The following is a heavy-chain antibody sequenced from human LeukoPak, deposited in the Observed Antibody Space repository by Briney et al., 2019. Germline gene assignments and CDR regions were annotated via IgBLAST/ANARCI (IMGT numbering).Heavy chain of an antibody. CDR3: ARGDSSSWSADGFDY. D-gene: IGHD6-13*01. Sequence: GASVKVSCTASGYTFTDYFVHWVRQAPGQGLEWMGLISAYNGNTNYAQKLQGRVTMTTDTSTSTAYMELRSLRSDDTAVYYCARGDSSSWSADGFDYWGQGTLVTVSS. CDR1: GYTFTDYF. V-gene: IGHV1-18*04. CDR2: ISAYNGNT. J-gene: IGHJ4*02.